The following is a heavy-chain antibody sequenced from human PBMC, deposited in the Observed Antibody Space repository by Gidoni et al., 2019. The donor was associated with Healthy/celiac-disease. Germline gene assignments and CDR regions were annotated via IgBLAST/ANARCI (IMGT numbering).Heavy chain of an antibody. CDR2: RAYDGSNK. CDR1: GFTFSRYA. CDR3: AREGGWFGELFAITYYYYGMDV. V-gene: IGHV3-30-3*01. D-gene: IGHD3-10*01. J-gene: IGHJ6*02. Sequence: VQLVESGGGVVQPGRSLRLSCAASGFTFSRYAMHWVRQAPGKGLEWVAVRAYDGSNKYYADSVKGRFTISRDNSKNTLYLQMNSLRAEDTAVYYCAREGGWFGELFAITYYYYGMDVWGQGTTVTVSS.